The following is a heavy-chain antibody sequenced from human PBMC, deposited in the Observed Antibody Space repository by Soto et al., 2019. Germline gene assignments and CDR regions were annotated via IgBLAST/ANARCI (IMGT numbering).Heavy chain of an antibody. CDR1: GGSFSGFY. CDR3: ARVRDAFDI. CDR2: INHSGST. V-gene: IGHV4-34*01. Sequence: SETLSLTCAVYGGSFSGFYWSWIRQPPGKGLEWIGEINHSGSTNYNPSLKSRVTISVDTSKNQFSLKLSSVTAADTAVYYCARVRDAFDIWGQGTMVTVSS. J-gene: IGHJ3*02.